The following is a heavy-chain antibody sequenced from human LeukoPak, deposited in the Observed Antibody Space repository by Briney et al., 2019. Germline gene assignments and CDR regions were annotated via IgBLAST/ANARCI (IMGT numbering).Heavy chain of an antibody. V-gene: IGHV3-23*01. CDR3: ARDPGYYDSSGYFPAYFQH. CDR2: IGGDGETT. J-gene: IGHJ1*01. Sequence: GGSLRLSCAASGFPFSNFAMSWVRQAPGKGLEWVSAIGGDGETTYYADSVKGRFTISRDNSKNSLYLQMNSLRAEDTAVYYCARDPGYYDSSGYFPAYFQHWGQGTLVTVSS. CDR1: GFPFSNFA. D-gene: IGHD3-22*01.